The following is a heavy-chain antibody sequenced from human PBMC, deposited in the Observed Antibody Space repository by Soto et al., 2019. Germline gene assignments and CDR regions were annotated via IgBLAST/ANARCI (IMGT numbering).Heavy chain of an antibody. CDR3: ARGNYYDSSGYYPPYFQH. CDR1: GGSISSYY. CDR2: IYTSGST. V-gene: IGHV4-4*07. Sequence: SETLSLTCTVSGGSISSYYWSWIRQPAGKGLEWIGRIYTSGSTNYNPSLKSRVTISVDTPKNQFSLKLSSVTAADTAVYYCARGNYYDSSGYYPPYFQHWGQGTLVTVSS. D-gene: IGHD3-22*01. J-gene: IGHJ1*01.